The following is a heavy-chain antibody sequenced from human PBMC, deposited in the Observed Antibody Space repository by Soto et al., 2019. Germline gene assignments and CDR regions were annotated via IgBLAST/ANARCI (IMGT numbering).Heavy chain of an antibody. CDR3: ARTGDGHHDFLDY. V-gene: IGHV3-7*01. CDR2: INQDGNED. CDR1: GFTFSSYW. Sequence: LRLSCAASGFTFSSYWMNWVRQAPGEGLEWVANINQDGNEDNLLDSVKGRFTISRDNAKNSLFLQMNSLRVDDTAVYYCARTGDGHHDFLDYWGQGALVTVSS. D-gene: IGHD1-1*01. J-gene: IGHJ4*02.